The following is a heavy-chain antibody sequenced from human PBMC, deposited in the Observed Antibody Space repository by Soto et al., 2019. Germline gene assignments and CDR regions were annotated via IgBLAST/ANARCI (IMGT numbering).Heavy chain of an antibody. CDR3: ARGGVDDGDHGWFDP. J-gene: IGHJ5*02. CDR1: GGTFSSYA. CDR2: IIPIFDTA. D-gene: IGHD4-17*01. V-gene: IGHV1-69*01. Sequence: QVQLVQSGAEVKKPGSSVKVSCTASGGTFSSYAISWVRQAPGQGLEWMGGIIPIFDTANYAQKFQGRVTITADESTSTAYMELSSLRSEDTAVYYCARGGVDDGDHGWFDPWGKGTLVTVSS.